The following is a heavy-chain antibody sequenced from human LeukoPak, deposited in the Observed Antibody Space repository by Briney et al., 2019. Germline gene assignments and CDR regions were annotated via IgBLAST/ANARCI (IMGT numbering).Heavy chain of an antibody. CDR3: ARLSKGPDAFDI. J-gene: IGHJ3*02. Sequence: PGGSLRLSCAASGFTFSSYSMNWVRQAPGKGLEWVSYISSSSSSIYYADSVKGRFTISRDNAKNSLYLQMNSLRAEDTAVYYCARLSKGPDAFDIWGQGTMVTVSS. CDR1: GFTFSSYS. CDR2: ISSSSSSI. D-gene: IGHD3-16*02. V-gene: IGHV3-21*01.